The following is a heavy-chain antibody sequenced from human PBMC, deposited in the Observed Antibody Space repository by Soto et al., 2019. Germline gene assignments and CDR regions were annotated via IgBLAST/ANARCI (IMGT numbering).Heavy chain of an antibody. CDR3: ARVGSRMSIDY. CDR2: IYYSGST. Sequence: SETLSLTCTVSGGSISSYYWSWIRQPPGKGLEWIGYIYYSGSTNYNPSLKSRVTISVDTSKNQFSLKLSSVTAADTAVYYCARVGSRMSIDYWGQGTLVTVSS. D-gene: IGHD6-6*01. CDR1: GGSISSYY. J-gene: IGHJ4*02. V-gene: IGHV4-59*01.